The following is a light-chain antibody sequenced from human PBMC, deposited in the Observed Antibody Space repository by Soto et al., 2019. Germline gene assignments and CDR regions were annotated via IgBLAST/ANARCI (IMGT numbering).Light chain of an antibody. J-gene: IGLJ1*01. CDR3: GSYTSSSTYV. Sequence: QSALTQPASVSGSPGQSITISCTGTSSDVGGYNYVCWYQQHPGKAPKLMMYELSNRPSGVSSRFSGSKSGNTASLTISGLQAEDEADYYCGSYTSSSTYVFGTGTKLTVL. CDR1: SSDVGGYNY. V-gene: IGLV2-14*01. CDR2: ELS.